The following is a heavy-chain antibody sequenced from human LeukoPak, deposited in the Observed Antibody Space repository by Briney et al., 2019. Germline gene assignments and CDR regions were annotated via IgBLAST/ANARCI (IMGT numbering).Heavy chain of an antibody. D-gene: IGHD6-13*01. Sequence: PETLSLTCTVSGGSISSYYWSWIRQPPGKGLEWIGYIYYSGSTNYNPSLKSRVTISVDTSKNQFSLKLSSVTAADTAVYYCARAGSSSWYPSLLYYYYYMDVWGKGTTVTVSS. CDR2: IYYSGST. CDR1: GGSISSYY. CDR3: ARAGSSSWYPSLLYYYYYMDV. V-gene: IGHV4-59*01. J-gene: IGHJ6*03.